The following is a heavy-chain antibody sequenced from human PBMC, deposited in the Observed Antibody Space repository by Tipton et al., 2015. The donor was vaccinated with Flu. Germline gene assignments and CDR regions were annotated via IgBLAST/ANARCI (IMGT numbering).Heavy chain of an antibody. D-gene: IGHD2-8*01. CDR2: ISSSGYTF. J-gene: IGHJ4*02. CDR3: ARDPYCAKGICYRRYFFDY. V-gene: IGHV3-48*03. CDR1: GFTFSNYE. Sequence: SLRLSCAASGFTFSNYEMNWVRQVPGKGLEWVAYISSSGYTFYYADSVKGRFTISRDNAKNSLYLQMNSLRAEDTAVYYCARDPYCAKGICYRRYFFDYGGQGTLLAVSS.